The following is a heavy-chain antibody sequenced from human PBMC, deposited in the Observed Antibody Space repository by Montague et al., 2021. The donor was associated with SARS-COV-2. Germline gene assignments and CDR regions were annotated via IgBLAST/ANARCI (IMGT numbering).Heavy chain of an antibody. CDR1: LFTFSNYA. CDR2: ISYDGSNK. J-gene: IGHJ6*02. CDR3: AREWDDITRPAHYGMDF. Sequence: SLRLSCAASLFTFSNYAMHWVRQAPGKGLEWVALISYDGSNKYYADSVKGRFAISRDNSKSTLYLQMNSLRAEDTGLYYCAREWDDITRPAHYGMDFWGQGTTVTVSS. D-gene: IGHD3-16*01. V-gene: IGHV3-30*09.